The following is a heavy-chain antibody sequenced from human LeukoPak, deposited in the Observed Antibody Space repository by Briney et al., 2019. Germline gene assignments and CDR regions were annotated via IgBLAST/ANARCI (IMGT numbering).Heavy chain of an antibody. CDR2: IKKDGSEK. Sequence: AGGSLRLSCAASGFTFSSYWMSWVRQAPGKGLEWVANIKKDGSEKYYVDSVKGRFTISRDNSKNTLYLQMNSLRAEDTAVYYCARQYYDYVWGSRAFGAFDIWGQGTMVTVSS. CDR1: GFTFSSYW. D-gene: IGHD3-16*01. CDR3: ARQYYDYVWGSRAFGAFDI. J-gene: IGHJ3*02. V-gene: IGHV3-7*03.